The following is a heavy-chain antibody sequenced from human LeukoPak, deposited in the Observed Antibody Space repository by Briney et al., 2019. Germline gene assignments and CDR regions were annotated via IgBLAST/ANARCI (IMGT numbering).Heavy chain of an antibody. CDR3: ARDEEEGCSSTSCPYGMGV. CDR2: ISSSSSYI. CDR1: GFTFSSYS. J-gene: IGHJ6*02. V-gene: IGHV3-21*01. D-gene: IGHD2-2*01. Sequence: GGSLRPSCAASGFTFSSYSMNWVRQAPGKGLEWVSSISSSSSYIYYADSVKGRFTISRDNAKNSLYLQMNSLRAEDTAVYYCARDEEEGCSSTSCPYGMGVWGQGTTVTVSS.